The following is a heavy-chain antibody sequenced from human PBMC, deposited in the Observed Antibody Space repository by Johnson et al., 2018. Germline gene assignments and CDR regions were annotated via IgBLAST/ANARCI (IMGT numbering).Heavy chain of an antibody. CDR3: ARETGYIYGWNDAFDI. V-gene: IGHV3-30*04. CDR2: ISYDGSNK. Sequence: QVQLVESGGGVVQPGRSXRLSCAVSGFIFSRYAMNWVRQAPGKGLEWVAVISYDGSNKYYADSVKGRFTVSRDDSRNTLYLQMNSLRAEETAVYYCARETGYIYGWNDAFDIWGQGTMVTVSS. D-gene: IGHD5-18*01. J-gene: IGHJ3*02. CDR1: GFIFSRYA.